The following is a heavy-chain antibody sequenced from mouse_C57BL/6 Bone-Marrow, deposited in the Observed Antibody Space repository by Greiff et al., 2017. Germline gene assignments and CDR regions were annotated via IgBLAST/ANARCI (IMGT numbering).Heavy chain of an antibody. Sequence: VQLQQSGAELARPGASVKLSCKASGYTFTSYGISWVKQRTGQGLEWIGEIYPRSGNTYYNEKFKGKATLTADKSSSTAYMELRSLTSEDSAVYFCARPGYYGPLAWFAYWGQGTLVTVSA. J-gene: IGHJ3*01. V-gene: IGHV1-81*01. CDR1: GYTFTSYG. D-gene: IGHD1-2*01. CDR2: IYPRSGNT. CDR3: ARPGYYGPLAWFAY.